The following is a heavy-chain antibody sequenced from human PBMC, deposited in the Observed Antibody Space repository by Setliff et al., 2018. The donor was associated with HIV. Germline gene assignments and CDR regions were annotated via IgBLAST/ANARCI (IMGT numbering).Heavy chain of an antibody. CDR3: ATSITLVPTIVQPDY. CDR1: GYTLSELS. CDR2: FDPEDGET. J-gene: IGHJ4*02. D-gene: IGHD5-12*01. V-gene: IGHV1-24*01. Sequence: ASVKVSCKIYGYTLSELSMHWVRQAPGKGLEWMGYFDPEDGETIYAEKFQGRVTITADTSTDTAYMELSSLRSEDTAVCYCATSITLVPTIVQPDYWGQGTLVTVSS.